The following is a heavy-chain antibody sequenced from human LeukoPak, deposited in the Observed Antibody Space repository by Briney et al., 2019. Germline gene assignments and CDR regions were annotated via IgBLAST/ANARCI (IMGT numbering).Heavy chain of an antibody. V-gene: IGHV4-39*07. CDR1: GGSISSSSYY. CDR2: IYYSGST. J-gene: IGHJ4*02. D-gene: IGHD3-22*01. Sequence: SETLSLTCTVSGGSISSSSYYWGWIRQPPGKGLEWIGSIYYSGSTYYNPSLKSRVTISVDTSKNQFSLKQSSVTAADTAVYYCARALYDSSGYDFDYWGQGTLVTVSS. CDR3: ARALYDSSGYDFDY.